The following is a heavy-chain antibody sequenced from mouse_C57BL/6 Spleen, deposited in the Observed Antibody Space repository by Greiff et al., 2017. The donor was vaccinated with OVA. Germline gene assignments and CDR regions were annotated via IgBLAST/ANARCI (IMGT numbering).Heavy chain of an antibody. D-gene: IGHD3-3*01. CDR2: IDPSDSDT. CDR1: GYTFTSYW. CDR3: GRGGTANFDV. J-gene: IGHJ1*03. Sequence: QVQLQQPGAELVRPGSSVKLSCKASGYTFTSYWMHWVKQRPIQGLEWIGNIDPSDSDTHYNQKFKDKATLTVDKSSSTAYMQLSSLTSEDSAGYCGGRGGTANFDVWGTGTTVTVSS. V-gene: IGHV1-52*01.